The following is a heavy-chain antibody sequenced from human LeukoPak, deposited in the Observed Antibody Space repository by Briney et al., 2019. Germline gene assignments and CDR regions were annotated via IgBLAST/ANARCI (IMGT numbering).Heavy chain of an antibody. CDR3: ARVFYYYDSSGYYVYDAFDI. CDR1: GYTFTGYY. V-gene: IGHV1-2*02. J-gene: IGHJ3*02. Sequence: ASVKVSCKASGYTFTGYYIHWVRQAPGQGLEWMGWINPNSGGTNYAQKFQGRVTMTRDTSISTAYMELSRLRSDDTAVYYCARVFYYYDSSGYYVYDAFDIWGQGTMVTVSS. CDR2: INPNSGGT. D-gene: IGHD3-22*01.